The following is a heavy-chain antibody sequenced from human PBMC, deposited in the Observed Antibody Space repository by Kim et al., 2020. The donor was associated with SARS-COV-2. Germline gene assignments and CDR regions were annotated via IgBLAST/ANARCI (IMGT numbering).Heavy chain of an antibody. V-gene: IGHV3-7*03. D-gene: IGHD4-17*01. Sequence: YYVDSVKGRFTISRDNAKNSLYLQMNSLRAEDTAVYYCARNGDYGEYFDLWGRGTLVTVSS. J-gene: IGHJ2*01. CDR3: ARNGDYGEYFDL.